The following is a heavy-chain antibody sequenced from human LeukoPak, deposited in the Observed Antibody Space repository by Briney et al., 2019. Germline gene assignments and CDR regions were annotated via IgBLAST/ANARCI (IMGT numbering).Heavy chain of an antibody. D-gene: IGHD3-9*01. Sequence: GGSLRLSCAASGFTFSNYAMNWVRQAPGKGLEWVSTITASGGSTDSADSVKGRFTISRDNSKNTVYLQLSSLRPEDTAVYYCAKARVTTGYYMQVDYWGQGTLVTVSS. CDR1: GFTFSNYA. CDR3: AKARVTTGYYMQVDY. V-gene: IGHV3-23*01. J-gene: IGHJ4*02. CDR2: ITASGGST.